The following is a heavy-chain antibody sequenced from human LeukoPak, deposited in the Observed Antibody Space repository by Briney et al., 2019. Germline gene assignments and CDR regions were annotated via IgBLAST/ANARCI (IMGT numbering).Heavy chain of an antibody. CDR3: AKSGTTSGWYYYYYYMDV. CDR1: GFTFSSYW. Sequence: GGSLRLSCAASGFTFSSYWMHWVRQGPGKGLVWVSRIYSDGSRTTYADSVKGRFTISRDNSKNTLYLQMNSLRAEDTAVYYCAKSGTTSGWYYYYYYMDVWGKGTTVTISS. CDR2: IYSDGSRT. V-gene: IGHV3-74*01. D-gene: IGHD6-19*01. J-gene: IGHJ6*03.